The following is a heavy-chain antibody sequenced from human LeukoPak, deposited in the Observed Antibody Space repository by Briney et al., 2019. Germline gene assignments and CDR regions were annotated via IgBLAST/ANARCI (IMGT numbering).Heavy chain of an antibody. Sequence: ASVKVSCKASGYTFTSYGISWVRQAPGQGLEWMGWISAYNGNTNYAQKLQGRVTMTTDTSTSTAYMELRSLRSDDTAVYYCARVHDYGDYGPGSIDYWGQGTLVTVSS. J-gene: IGHJ4*02. CDR2: ISAYNGNT. D-gene: IGHD4-17*01. V-gene: IGHV1-18*01. CDR3: ARVHDYGDYGPGSIDY. CDR1: GYTFTSYG.